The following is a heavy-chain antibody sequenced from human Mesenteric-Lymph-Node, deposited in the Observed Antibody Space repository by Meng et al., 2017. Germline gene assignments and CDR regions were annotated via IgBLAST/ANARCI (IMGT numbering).Heavy chain of an antibody. CDR2: IHSSGNT. CDR3: ARGPTTYFDY. D-gene: IGHD4-17*01. V-gene: IGHV4-61*03. CDR1: GASVSSGTNQ. J-gene: IGHJ4*02. Sequence: LQESGPGLVRPSETLSLTCSVSGASVSSGTNQWSWIRQPPGKGLEWIGFIHSSGNTNHNPSLKSRVTISVDTSKNHFSLKLTSVTAADTGVYYCARGPTTYFDYWGQGTLVTVSS.